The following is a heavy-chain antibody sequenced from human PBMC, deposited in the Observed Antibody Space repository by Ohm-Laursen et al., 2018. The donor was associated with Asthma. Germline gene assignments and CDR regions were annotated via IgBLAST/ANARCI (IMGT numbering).Heavy chain of an antibody. CDR3: AKLDWNAVGFDY. V-gene: IGHV3-30-3*02. Sequence: SLRLSCAASGFTFSSYAMHWVRQAPGKGLEWVAVISYDGSNKYYADSVKGRFTISRDSSKNTLYLQMNSLRAEDTAVYYCAKLDWNAVGFDYWGQGTLVTVSS. CDR1: GFTFSSYA. CDR2: ISYDGSNK. J-gene: IGHJ4*02. D-gene: IGHD1-1*01.